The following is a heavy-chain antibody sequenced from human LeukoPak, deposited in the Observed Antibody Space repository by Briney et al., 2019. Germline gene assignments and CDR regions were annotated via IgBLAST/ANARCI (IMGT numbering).Heavy chain of an antibody. V-gene: IGHV3-23*01. Sequence: PGGSLRLSCAASGFTFSSYAMSWVRQAPGKGLEWVSAISGSGGSTYYADSVKGRFTISRDNSKNTLYLQMNSLRAEDTAVYYCAKEPYSSGWYGVYFPDYWGQGTLVTVSS. CDR3: AKEPYSSGWYGVYFPDY. CDR1: GFTFSSYA. CDR2: ISGSGGST. J-gene: IGHJ4*02. D-gene: IGHD6-19*01.